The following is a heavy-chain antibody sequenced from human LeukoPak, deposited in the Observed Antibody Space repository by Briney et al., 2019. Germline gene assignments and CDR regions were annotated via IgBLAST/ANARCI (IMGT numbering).Heavy chain of an antibody. CDR3: ARELGSSGYYPFDY. J-gene: IGHJ4*02. CDR2: IWYDGSNK. CDR1: GFTFSSYG. Sequence: PGGSLRLSCAASGFTFSSYGMHWVRQAPGKGLEWVVLIWYDGSNKYYADSVKGRFTISRDNSKNTLYLQMNSLRAEDTAVYYCARELGSSGYYPFDYWGQGTLVTVSS. D-gene: IGHD3-22*01. V-gene: IGHV3-33*08.